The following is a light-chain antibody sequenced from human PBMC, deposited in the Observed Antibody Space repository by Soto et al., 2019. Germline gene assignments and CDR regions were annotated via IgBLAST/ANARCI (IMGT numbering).Light chain of an antibody. CDR1: SSNIGTPYD. Sequence: QSVLTQPPSVSGAPGQRVTISCTGSSSNIGTPYDVHWYQQHPGTAPKLLIYGNSNRPSGVPDRFSGSKSCTSASLAITGLQAEDEADYYCQSYDSSLSGYVIFGGGTKLTVL. J-gene: IGLJ2*01. V-gene: IGLV1-40*01. CDR2: GNS. CDR3: QSYDSSLSGYVI.